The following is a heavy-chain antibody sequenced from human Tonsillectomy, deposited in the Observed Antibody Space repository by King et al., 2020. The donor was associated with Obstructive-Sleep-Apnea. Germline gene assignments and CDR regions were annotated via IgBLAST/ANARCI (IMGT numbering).Heavy chain of an antibody. CDR1: GFTFSIYS. CDR3: SRDFQWVFDY. D-gene: IGHD1-26*01. J-gene: IGHJ4*02. CDR2: IGGSGDNI. V-gene: IGHV3-48*04. Sequence: VQLVESGGGLVQPGGSLRLSCAASGFTFSIYSLNWVRQDPGKGLEWISYIGGSGDNIHYTDSVKGRFTISRDNAKNSLYLKMNILRAGDTAVYYCSRDFQWVFDYWGQGTLVTVSS.